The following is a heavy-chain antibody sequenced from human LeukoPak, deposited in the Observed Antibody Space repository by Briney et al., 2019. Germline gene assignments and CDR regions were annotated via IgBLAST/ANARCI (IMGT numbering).Heavy chain of an antibody. J-gene: IGHJ4*02. Sequence: GRSLRLSCAASGFTFSSYSMNWVRQAPGKGLEWVSSISSSSSYIYYADSVKGRFTISRDNAKNSLCLQMNSLRAEDTAVYYCASLRGSSSPSDYWGQGTLVTVSS. V-gene: IGHV3-21*01. D-gene: IGHD6-13*01. CDR3: ASLRGSSSPSDY. CDR1: GFTFSSYS. CDR2: ISSSSSYI.